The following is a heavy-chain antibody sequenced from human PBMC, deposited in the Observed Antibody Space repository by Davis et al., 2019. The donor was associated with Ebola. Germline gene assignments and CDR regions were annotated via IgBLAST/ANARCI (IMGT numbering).Heavy chain of an antibody. J-gene: IGHJ4*02. Sequence: GESLKISCAASGFAFRTFHMNWFRQAPRKGLEWVSTINTDGYNTYYADSVRGRFTVHRDNSDNTVYLQMNNLTAEDTAVYYCARDLYSTSGFDYWGQGTLVTVSS. D-gene: IGHD2-2*01. CDR1: GFAFRTFH. V-gene: IGHV3-23*01. CDR2: INTDGYNT. CDR3: ARDLYSTSGFDY.